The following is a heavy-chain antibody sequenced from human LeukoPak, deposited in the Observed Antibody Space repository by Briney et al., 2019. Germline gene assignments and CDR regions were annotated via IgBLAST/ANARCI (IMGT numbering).Heavy chain of an antibody. CDR3: AKGWATVTHLNWFDP. J-gene: IGHJ5*02. CDR2: ISGSGGST. V-gene: IGHV3-23*01. D-gene: IGHD4-17*01. Sequence: SGGSLRLSCAASGFTFSSYGMSWVRQAPGKGLEWVSAISGSGGSTYYADSVKGRFTISRDNSKNTLYLQMNSLRAEDTAVYYCAKGWATVTHLNWFDPWGQGTLVTVSS. CDR1: GFTFSSYG.